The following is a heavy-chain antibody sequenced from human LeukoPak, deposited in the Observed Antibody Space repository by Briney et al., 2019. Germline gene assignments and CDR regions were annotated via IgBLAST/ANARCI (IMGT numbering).Heavy chain of an antibody. D-gene: IGHD2-15*01. CDR3: ARERLGYCSGGSCSHFDY. CDR2: ISSSSSTI. V-gene: IGHV3-48*01. CDR1: GFTFSSYS. Sequence: EPGGSLRLSCAASGFTFSSYSMNWVRQAPGKGLEWVSYISSSSSTIYYADSVKGRFTISRDNAKNSLYLQMNSLRAEDTAVYYCARERLGYCSGGSCSHFDYWGQGTLVTVSS. J-gene: IGHJ4*02.